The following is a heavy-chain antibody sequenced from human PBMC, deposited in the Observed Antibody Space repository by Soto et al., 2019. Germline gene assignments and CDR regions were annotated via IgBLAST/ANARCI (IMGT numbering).Heavy chain of an antibody. CDR2: IIPIFGTA. CDR1: GGTFSSYA. V-gene: IGHV1-69*13. D-gene: IGHD3-22*01. CDR3: AWASVITLYSFDC. Sequence: SVKVSCKASGGTFSSYAISWVRQAPGQGLEWMGGIIPIFGTANYAQKFQGRVTITADESTSTAYMELSSLRSEDTAVYYCAWASVITLYSFDCWGQGTLVTVSS. J-gene: IGHJ4*02.